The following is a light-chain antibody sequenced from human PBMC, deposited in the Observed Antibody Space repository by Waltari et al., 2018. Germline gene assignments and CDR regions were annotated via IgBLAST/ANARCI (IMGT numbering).Light chain of an antibody. J-gene: IGLJ2*01. CDR1: RSNIGTNT. CDR3: ATWDDSLNGVV. CDR2: SNN. V-gene: IGLV1-44*01. Sequence: QSVLTQPPSASGTPGQGVTISCSGSRSNIGTNTVNWYQQLPGTAPKVLMYSNNQRPSGVPDRCSGSKSGPSASLAVSGLQSEDEGDYYCATWDDSLNGVVFGGGTKLTVL.